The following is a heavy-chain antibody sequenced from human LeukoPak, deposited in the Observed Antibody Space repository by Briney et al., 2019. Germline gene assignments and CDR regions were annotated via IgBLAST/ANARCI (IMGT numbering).Heavy chain of an antibody. CDR1: GGSISSYY. Sequence: SQTLSLTCTVSGGSISSYYWSWIRQPAGKGLEWIGRIYTSGSTNYNPSLKSRVTMSVDTSKNQFSLKLSSVTAADTAVYYCARATDRGYSGVFFDYWGQGTLVTVSS. V-gene: IGHV4-4*07. D-gene: IGHD5-12*01. CDR3: ARATDRGYSGVFFDY. J-gene: IGHJ4*02. CDR2: IYTSGST.